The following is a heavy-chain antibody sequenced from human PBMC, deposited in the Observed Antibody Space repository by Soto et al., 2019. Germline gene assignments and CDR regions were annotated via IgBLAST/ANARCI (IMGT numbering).Heavy chain of an antibody. Sequence: EVQLVESGGGLVKPGGSLRLSCAASGFSFNNAWITWVRQAPGKGLEWVGRIKSKTDGGTTDYTAPVKGRFTISRDDSRSTVYLQMNSLPIEDTAVYYCSTLRFVRGVHQLDCWGQGTLVTVSS. V-gene: IGHV3-15*01. CDR3: STLRFVRGVHQLDC. CDR2: IKSKTDGGTT. CDR1: GFSFNNAW. J-gene: IGHJ4*02. D-gene: IGHD3-10*01.